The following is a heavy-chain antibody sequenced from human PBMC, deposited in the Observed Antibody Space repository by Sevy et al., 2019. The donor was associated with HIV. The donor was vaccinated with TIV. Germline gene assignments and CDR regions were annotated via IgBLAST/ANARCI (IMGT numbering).Heavy chain of an antibody. Sequence: SETLSLTCTVSGGSISAKNYFWGWIRQPPGKGLEWIGSIYHTGHTYHSPSLQSRVVISVDTSKKLFSVKLSAVTAAETVLYFGGGHAFKHGYRPSYFDSWSHGTLVTVSS. D-gene: IGHD5-18*01. CDR3: GGHAFKHGYRPSYFDS. J-gene: IGHJ4*01. CDR1: GGSISAKNYF. V-gene: IGHV4-39*01. CDR2: IYHTGHT.